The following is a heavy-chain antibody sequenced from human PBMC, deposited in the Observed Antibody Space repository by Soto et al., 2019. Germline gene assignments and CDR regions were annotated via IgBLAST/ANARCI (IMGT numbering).Heavy chain of an antibody. D-gene: IGHD5-12*01. V-gene: IGHV4-34*01. CDR3: ARGSGYDLPYGMDV. CDR1: GGSFSGYY. Sequence: LSLTCAVYGGSFSGYYWSWIRQPPGKGLEWIGEINHSGSTNYNPSLKSRVTISVDTSKNQFSLKLSSVTAADTAVYYCARGSGYDLPYGMDVWGQGTTVTVSS. J-gene: IGHJ6*02. CDR2: INHSGST.